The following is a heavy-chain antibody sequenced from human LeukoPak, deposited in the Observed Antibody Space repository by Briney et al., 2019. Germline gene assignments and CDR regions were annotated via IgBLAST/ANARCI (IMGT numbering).Heavy chain of an antibody. CDR1: GFTFSNAW. CDR3: AKDGPPYSSGWYCDY. Sequence: GGSLRLSCAASGFTFSNAWMSWVRQAPGKGLEWVAFIRYDGSNKYYADSVKGRFTISRDNSKNTLYLQMNSLRAEDTAVYYCAKDGPPYSSGWYCDYWGQGTLVTVSS. J-gene: IGHJ4*02. CDR2: IRYDGSNK. V-gene: IGHV3-30*02. D-gene: IGHD6-19*01.